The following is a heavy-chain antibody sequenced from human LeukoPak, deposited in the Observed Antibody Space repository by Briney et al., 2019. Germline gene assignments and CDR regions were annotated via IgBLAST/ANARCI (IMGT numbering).Heavy chain of an antibody. Sequence: RPGGSLRLSCAGSGFTFDDYAMHWVRQAPGKGLEWVSLISGDGGSTYYADSVKGRFTISRDNSKNSLYLQMNSLRTEDTALYYCAKDFQYTVTTEYYFDYWGQGTLVTVSS. V-gene: IGHV3-43*02. CDR1: GFTFDDYA. CDR3: AKDFQYTVTTEYYFDY. CDR2: ISGDGGST. J-gene: IGHJ4*02. D-gene: IGHD4-17*01.